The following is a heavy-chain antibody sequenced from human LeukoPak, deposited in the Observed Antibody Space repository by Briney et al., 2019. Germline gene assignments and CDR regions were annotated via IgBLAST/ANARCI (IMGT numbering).Heavy chain of an antibody. Sequence: GESLKISCKGSGYSFTSYWIGWVRQMPGKGLEWTGIIYPGDSDTRYSPSFQGQVTISADKSISTAYLQWSSLKASDTAMYYCARQGGSSSSPYNWFDPWGQGTLVTVSS. CDR2: IYPGDSDT. V-gene: IGHV5-51*01. D-gene: IGHD6-13*01. CDR1: GYSFTSYW. J-gene: IGHJ5*02. CDR3: ARQGGSSSSPYNWFDP.